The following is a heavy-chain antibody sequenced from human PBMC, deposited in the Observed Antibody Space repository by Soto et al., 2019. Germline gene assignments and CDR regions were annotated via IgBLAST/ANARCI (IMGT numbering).Heavy chain of an antibody. CDR1: GYTFTSYD. CDR3: ARGTAFHYDFWSGGGIYYMGV. V-gene: IGHV1-8*01. J-gene: IGHJ6*03. Sequence: ASVKVSCKASGYTFTSYDINWVRQATGQGLEWMGWMNPNSGNTGYAQKFQGRVTMTRNTSISTAYMELSSLRSEDTAVYYCARGTAFHYDFWSGGGIYYMGVWGKGTTVTVSS. CDR2: MNPNSGNT. D-gene: IGHD3-3*01.